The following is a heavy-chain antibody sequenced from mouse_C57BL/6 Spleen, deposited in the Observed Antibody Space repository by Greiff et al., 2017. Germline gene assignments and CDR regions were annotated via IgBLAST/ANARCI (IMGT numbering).Heavy chain of an antibody. D-gene: IGHD1-1*01. V-gene: IGHV1-62-2*01. Sequence: QVHVKQSGAELVKPGASVKLSCKASGYTFTEYTIHWVKQRSGQGLEWIGWFYPGSGSIKYNEKFKDKATLTADKSSSTVYMELSRLTSEDSAVYFCARHEDYYGSSYYYAMDYWGQGTSVTVSS. J-gene: IGHJ4*01. CDR2: FYPGSGSI. CDR1: GYTFTEYT. CDR3: ARHEDYYGSSYYYAMDY.